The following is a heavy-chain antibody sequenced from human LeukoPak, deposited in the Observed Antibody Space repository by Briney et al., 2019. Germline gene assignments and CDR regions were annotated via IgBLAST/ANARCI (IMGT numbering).Heavy chain of an antibody. D-gene: IGHD3-16*01. CDR1: GGSFSGYY. CDR2: INHSGST. CDR3: ARWRGTFDLGGKNFDY. Sequence: SETLSLTCAVYGGSFSGYYRSWMRQPPGKGLEWIGEINHSGSTNYNPSLKSRVTISVDTSKNQFSLRLNSVTAADTAVYYCARWRGTFDLGGKNFDYWGQGTLVTVSS. V-gene: IGHV4-34*01. J-gene: IGHJ4*02.